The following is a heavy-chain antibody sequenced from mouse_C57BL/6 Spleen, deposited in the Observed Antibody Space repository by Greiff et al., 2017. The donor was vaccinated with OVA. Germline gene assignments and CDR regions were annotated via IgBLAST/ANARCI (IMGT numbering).Heavy chain of an antibody. D-gene: IGHD1-3*01. CDR2: INPSNGGT. CDR3: ARGGKGDWYFDV. Sequence: QVQLQQPGPELVKPGASVKLSCKASGYTFTSYWMHWVKQRPGQGLEWIGNINPSNGGTTYNEKFKSKATLTVDKSSSTAYMQLSSLTSEDSAVYYCARGGKGDWYFDVWGTGTTVTVSS. V-gene: IGHV1-53*01. J-gene: IGHJ1*03. CDR1: GYTFTSYW.